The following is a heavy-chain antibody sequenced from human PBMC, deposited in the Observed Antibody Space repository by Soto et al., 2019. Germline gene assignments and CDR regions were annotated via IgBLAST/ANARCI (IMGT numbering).Heavy chain of an antibody. CDR2: ISGSGGTT. J-gene: IGHJ5*01. CDR3: ARLGYFDNSGYSYFDS. CDR1: GFTFSSYA. D-gene: IGHD3-22*01. Sequence: PGGSLRLSCVASGFTFSSYALNWVRQAPGRGLEWVSAISGSGGTTYYADSVKGRFTISRDNSKNTLFLQMNSLRAEDAAIYYCARLGYFDNSGYSYFDSWGHGTLVTVSS. V-gene: IGHV3-23*01.